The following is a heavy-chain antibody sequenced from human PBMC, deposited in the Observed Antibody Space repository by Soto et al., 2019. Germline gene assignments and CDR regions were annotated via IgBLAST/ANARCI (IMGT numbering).Heavy chain of an antibody. CDR3: ARERTAVDFADYYYSGRNF. CDR2: IIPIFGTA. CDR1: GGTFSSYA. D-gene: IGHD2-2*03. J-gene: IGHJ6*04. Sequence: QVQLVQSGAEVKKPGSSVKVSCKASGGTFSSYAISWVRQAPGQGLEWMGGIIPIFGTANYAQKFQGRVTITGEKSTSKANRELGSLKSKTTALYYCARERTAVDFADYYYSGRNFWGKGPRSPSPQ. V-gene: IGHV1-69*06.